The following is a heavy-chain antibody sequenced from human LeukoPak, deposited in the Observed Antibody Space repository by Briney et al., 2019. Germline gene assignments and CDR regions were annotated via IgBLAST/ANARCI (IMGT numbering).Heavy chain of an antibody. V-gene: IGHV1-2*04. CDR2: INPNSGGT. D-gene: IGHD5/OR15-5a*01. CDR3: ARKGLKSRYGMDV. Sequence: ASVKVSCKASGYTFTGYYMHWVRQAPGQGLEWMGWINPNSGGTNYAQKFQGWVTMTRDTSISTAYMELSRLRSDDMAVYYCARKGLKSRYGMDVWGQGTTVTVSS. CDR1: GYTFTGYY. J-gene: IGHJ6*02.